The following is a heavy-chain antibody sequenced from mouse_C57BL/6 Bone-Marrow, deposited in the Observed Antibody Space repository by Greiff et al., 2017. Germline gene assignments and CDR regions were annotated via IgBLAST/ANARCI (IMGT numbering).Heavy chain of an antibody. J-gene: IGHJ3*01. Sequence: VKLMESGAELVRPGTSVKVSCKASGYAFTNYLIEWVKQRPGQGLEWIGVINPGSGGTNYNEKFKGKATLTADKSSSTAYMQLSSLTSEDSAVYFYARAKNWDSWFAYWGRGTLVTVSA. CDR3: ARAKNWDSWFAY. D-gene: IGHD4-1*01. V-gene: IGHV1-54*01. CDR1: GYAFTNYL. CDR2: INPGSGGT.